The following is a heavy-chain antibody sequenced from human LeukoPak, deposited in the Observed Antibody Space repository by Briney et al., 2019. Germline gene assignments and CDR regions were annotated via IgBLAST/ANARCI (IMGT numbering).Heavy chain of an antibody. CDR3: AREGCGSYGCAGSYFRLEDGGYFDY. J-gene: IGHJ4*02. Sequence: ASVKVSCKASGYTFTSYAMNWVRQAPGQGLEWMGWINTNTGNPTYAQGFTGRFVFSLDTSVSTAYLQISSLKAEDTAVYYCAREGCGSYGCAGSYFRLEDGGYFDYWGQGTLVTVSS. D-gene: IGHD5-18*01. CDR2: INTNTGNP. V-gene: IGHV7-4-1*02. CDR1: GYTFTSYA.